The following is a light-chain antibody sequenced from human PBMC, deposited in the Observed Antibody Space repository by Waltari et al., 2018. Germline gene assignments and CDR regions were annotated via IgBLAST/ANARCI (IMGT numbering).Light chain of an antibody. CDR2: GVT. CDR3: SSYTQSRTRV. CDR1: SRDVGAYNL. V-gene: IGLV2-23*02. Sequence: QSALTPSASVSGSPGQSITIPCTGTSRDVGAYNLFSWYQQLPGRAPKLILSGVTKRPSGISDRFSGSKSGNTASLTISGLQSEDEADYYCSSYTQSRTRVFGGGTKLTVL. J-gene: IGLJ3*02.